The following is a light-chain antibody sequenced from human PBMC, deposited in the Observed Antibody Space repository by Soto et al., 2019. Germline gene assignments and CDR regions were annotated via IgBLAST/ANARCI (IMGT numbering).Light chain of an antibody. CDR1: SSDVGDYRY. CDR2: DVS. J-gene: IGLJ7*01. Sequence: QSVLTQPASVSGSPGQSITISCTGSSSDVGDYRYVSWYRQHPGKAPKLMIYDVSNRPSGVSTRFSGSKSGNTASLTISGLQAEDEADYYCSSYTGSTTVFGGGTQLTVL. CDR3: SSYTGSTTV. V-gene: IGLV2-14*03.